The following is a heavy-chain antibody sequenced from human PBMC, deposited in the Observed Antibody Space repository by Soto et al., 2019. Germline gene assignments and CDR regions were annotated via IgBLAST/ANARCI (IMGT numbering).Heavy chain of an antibody. CDR2: IYYSGST. CDR1: GGSISSGGYY. Sequence: QVQLQESGPGLVKPSQTLSLTCTVSGGSISSGGYYWSWIRQHPGKGLEWIGYIYYSGSTYYNPSLKSRVTISVDTSKNQFSLKLSSVTAADTAVYYCARDFGAAAIGENWFDPWGQGTLVTVSS. CDR3: ARDFGAAAIGENWFDP. J-gene: IGHJ5*02. V-gene: IGHV4-31*03. D-gene: IGHD2-2*01.